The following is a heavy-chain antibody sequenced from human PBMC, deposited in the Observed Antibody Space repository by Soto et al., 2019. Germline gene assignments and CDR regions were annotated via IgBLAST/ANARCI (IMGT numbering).Heavy chain of an antibody. CDR1: GFTFSSYG. Sequence: QVQLVESGGGVVQPGRSLRLSCAASGFTFSSYGMHWVRQAPGKGLEWVAVIWYDGSNKYYADSVKGRFTISRDNSKNTLYLQMNGLRAEDTAVYYCARDSGPGYSYGSLDYWGQGTLVTVSS. V-gene: IGHV3-33*01. D-gene: IGHD5-18*01. J-gene: IGHJ4*02. CDR3: ARDSGPGYSYGSLDY. CDR2: IWYDGSNK.